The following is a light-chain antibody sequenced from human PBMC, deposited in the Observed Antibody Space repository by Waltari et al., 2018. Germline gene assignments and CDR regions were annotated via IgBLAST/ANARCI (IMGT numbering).Light chain of an antibody. CDR3: ETGGHGTWV. CDR1: SGHSSNI. J-gene: IGLJ3*02. CDR2: VNSDGSH. Sequence: QLVLTQSPSASASLGASVKLTCTLSSGHSSNIIAWLQQQPGKGPRYLMKVNSDGSHRKGDDIPYRFSGSSSGAKRYLTISSLQSEDEADYYCETGGHGTWVFGGGTKLTVL. V-gene: IGLV4-69*01.